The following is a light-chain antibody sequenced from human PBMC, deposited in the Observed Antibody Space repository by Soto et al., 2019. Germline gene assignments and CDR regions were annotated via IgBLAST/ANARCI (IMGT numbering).Light chain of an antibody. CDR3: QLWDSSSEFYYV. J-gene: IGLJ1*01. CDR2: DND. V-gene: IGLV3-21*02. Sequence: SYDLTQPLSVSVAPGQTARITCGGNNIGTKGVHWYQQKPGQAPVLVVYDNDDRPSGIPERFSGSNSGNTAILTISRVEAGDEADYFCQLWDSSSEFYYVFGTGTKVTDL. CDR1: NIGTKG.